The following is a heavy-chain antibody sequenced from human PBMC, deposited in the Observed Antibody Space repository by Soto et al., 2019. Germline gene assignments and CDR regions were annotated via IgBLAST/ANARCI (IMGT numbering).Heavy chain of an antibody. CDR1: GFNFNTYW. CDR2: IDTDGSRK. J-gene: IGHJ6*02. V-gene: IGHV3-7*03. D-gene: IGHD4-17*01. Sequence: ESGGGLVQPGGSLRLSCAASGFNFNTYWMYWVRQAPGKGLEWLANIDTDGSRKNYVDSVKGRFIISRDNAKNSLLLQMNSLRADDTAVYYCGRVPLDGNYANGVDVWGQGTTVTVSS. CDR3: GRVPLDGNYANGVDV.